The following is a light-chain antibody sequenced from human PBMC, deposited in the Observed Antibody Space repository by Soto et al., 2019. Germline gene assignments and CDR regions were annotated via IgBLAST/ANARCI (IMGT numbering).Light chain of an antibody. CDR2: AAS. V-gene: IGKV1-5*01. J-gene: IGKJ5*01. CDR1: QSISSW. CDR3: QHYVERSPIT. Sequence: DIQMTQSPSTLSASVGDRVTITSRASQSISSWLAWYQQKPGKAPKLLIYAASSLQSGVPSRFSGSGSGTDFTLTISRLEPEDFALYYCQHYVERSPITFGQGTRLEI.